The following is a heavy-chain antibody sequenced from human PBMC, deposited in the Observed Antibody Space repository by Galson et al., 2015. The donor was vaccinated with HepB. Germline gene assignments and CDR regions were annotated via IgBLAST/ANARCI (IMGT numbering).Heavy chain of an antibody. Sequence: SLRLSCAASGFTFTSYGMHWVRQAPGKGLEWVAIISYDGSNQHYADSVKGRFTISRDNSKNTLYLHMTSLRAEDTAVYYCTKDEAGYSYGYGADYWGQGTLVTVSS. V-gene: IGHV3-30*18. D-gene: IGHD5-18*01. CDR2: ISYDGSNQ. CDR3: TKDEAGYSYGYGADY. CDR1: GFTFTSYG. J-gene: IGHJ4*02.